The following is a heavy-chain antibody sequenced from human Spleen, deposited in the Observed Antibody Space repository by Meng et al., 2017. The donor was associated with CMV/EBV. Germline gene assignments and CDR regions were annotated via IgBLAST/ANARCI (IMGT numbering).Heavy chain of an antibody. CDR3: ARESGAVG. CDR2: ISSSSSYI. Sequence: GESLKISCAASGFTFSSYSMNWVRQAPGKGLEWVSSISSSSSYIYYADSVKSRFTISRDNAKNSLYLQMNSLRAEDTAVYYCARESGAVGWGQGTLVTVSS. D-gene: IGHD3-10*01. V-gene: IGHV3-21*01. CDR1: GFTFSSYS. J-gene: IGHJ4*02.